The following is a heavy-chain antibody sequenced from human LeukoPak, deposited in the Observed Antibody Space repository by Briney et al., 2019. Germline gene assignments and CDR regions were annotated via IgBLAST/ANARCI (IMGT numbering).Heavy chain of an antibody. Sequence: GGSLRLSCAASGFTFSTYGMHWVRQAPGEGLEWVALIRYDGSNKYYEDSVKGRFTISRDNSKNTLYLQMNSLRAEDTAVYYCARPVDYYDILTGFDFWGQGTLVTVPS. CDR3: ARPVDYYDILTGFDF. J-gene: IGHJ4*02. CDR2: IRYDGSNK. V-gene: IGHV3-33*01. D-gene: IGHD3-9*01. CDR1: GFTFSTYG.